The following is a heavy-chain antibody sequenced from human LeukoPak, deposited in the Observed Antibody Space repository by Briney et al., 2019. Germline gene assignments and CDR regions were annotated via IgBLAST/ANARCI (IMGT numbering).Heavy chain of an antibody. CDR1: GGSFSGYY. CDR3: ARGRLVVPAAMSEVYCYYYGMDV. D-gene: IGHD2-2*01. CDR2: INHSGST. J-gene: IGHJ6*04. Sequence: SETLSLTCAVYGGSFSGYYWSWIRQPPGKGLEWIGEINHSGSTNYNPSLKSRVTISVDTSKNQFSLKLSSVAAADTAVYYCARGRLVVPAAMSEVYCYYYGMDVWGKGTTVTVSS. V-gene: IGHV4-34*01.